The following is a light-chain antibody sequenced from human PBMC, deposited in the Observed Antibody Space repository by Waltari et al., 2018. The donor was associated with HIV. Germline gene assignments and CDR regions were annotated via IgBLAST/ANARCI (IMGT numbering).Light chain of an antibody. CDR3: SSYAGNYVI. CDR2: D. Sequence: QSALTQPRSVSGSPGQSVTISCTGTSSDVGNNNYVSWYQQHPGKAPKFMIYDKRPSGVPDRFSGSKPGNTASLTISGLQAEDEADYYCSSYAGNYVIFGGGTKLTVL. J-gene: IGLJ2*01. V-gene: IGLV2-11*01. CDR1: SSDVGNNNY.